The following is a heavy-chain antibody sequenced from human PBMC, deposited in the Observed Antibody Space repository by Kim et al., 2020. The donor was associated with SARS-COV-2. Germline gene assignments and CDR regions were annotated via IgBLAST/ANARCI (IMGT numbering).Heavy chain of an antibody. CDR3: ARAGGGSYSSWFDP. CDR1: GFTFSSYA. V-gene: IGHV3-30*04. CDR2: ISYDGSNK. J-gene: IGHJ5*02. Sequence: GGSLRLSCAASGFTFSSYAMHWVRQAPGKGLEWVAVISYDGSNKYYADSVKGRFTISRDNSKNTLYLQMNSLRAEDTAVYYCARAGGGSYSSWFDPWGQGTLVTVSS. D-gene: IGHD1-26*01.